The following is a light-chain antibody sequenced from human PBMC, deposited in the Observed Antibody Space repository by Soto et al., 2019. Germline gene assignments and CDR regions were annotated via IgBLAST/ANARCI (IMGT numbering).Light chain of an antibody. V-gene: IGLV2-14*01. CDR2: DVS. CDR1: SSDVGGYNY. CDR3: SSYTSSSTLHYV. Sequence: QSALTQPASVSGSPGQSITISCTGTSSDVGGYNYVSWYQQHPGKAPQLMIYDVSNRPSGVSNRFSGSKSGNTASLTISGRQAEDEAADYCSSYTSSSTLHYVFGTGTKVTVL. J-gene: IGLJ1*01.